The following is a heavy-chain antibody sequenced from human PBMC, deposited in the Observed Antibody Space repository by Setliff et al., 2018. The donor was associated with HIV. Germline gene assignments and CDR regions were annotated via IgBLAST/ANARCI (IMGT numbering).Heavy chain of an antibody. CDR1: GFTFSSAW. Sequence: GGSLRLSCAASGFTFSSAWMGWVRQAPGKGLEWVGLIRTQPYGVTTEYAASVKGRFTISRDDSLGIAYLQLNSLKSEDTAIYYCTRTPGAWQNYFDYWGQGTPVTVSS. CDR2: IRTQPYGVTT. V-gene: IGHV3-49*04. CDR3: TRTPGAWQNYFDY. D-gene: IGHD2-15*01. J-gene: IGHJ4*02.